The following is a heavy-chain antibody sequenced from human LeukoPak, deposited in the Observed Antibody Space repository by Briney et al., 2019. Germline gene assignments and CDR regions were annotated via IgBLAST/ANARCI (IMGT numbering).Heavy chain of an antibody. J-gene: IGHJ4*02. CDR1: GVTVSSNY. CDR3: ARGLYGSGSYDYFDY. Sequence: PGGSLRLSCAASGVTVSSNYMSWVRQAPGKGLEWVSVIYSGGSTYYADSVKGRFTISRDNSKNTLYLQMNSLRAEDTAVYYCARGLYGSGSYDYFDYWGQGTLVTVSS. CDR2: IYSGGST. V-gene: IGHV3-66*01. D-gene: IGHD3-10*01.